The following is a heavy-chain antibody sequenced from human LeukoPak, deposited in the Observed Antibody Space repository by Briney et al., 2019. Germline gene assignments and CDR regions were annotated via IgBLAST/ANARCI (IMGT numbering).Heavy chain of an antibody. CDR3: ARAVGVVIGYYYYYYMDV. J-gene: IGHJ6*03. V-gene: IGHV1-8*03. Sequence: ASVKVSCKASGYTFTSYDINWVRQATGQGLEWMGWMNPNSGNTGYTQKFQGRVTFTRNTSISTAYIELSSLRSEDTAVYYCARAVGVVIGYYYYYYMDVWGKGTTVTVS. CDR1: GYTFTSYD. CDR2: MNPNSGNT. D-gene: IGHD3-3*01.